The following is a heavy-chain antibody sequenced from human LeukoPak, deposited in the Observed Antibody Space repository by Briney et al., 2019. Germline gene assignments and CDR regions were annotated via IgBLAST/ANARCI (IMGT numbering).Heavy chain of an antibody. Sequence: SETLSLTCTVSGGSISSYYWSWIRQPAGKGLEWIGYIYYSGSTNYNPSLRSRVTISVDTSKNQFSLKLSSVTAADTAVYYCARAPDSGYCSGGSCYGWFDPWGQGTLVTVSS. V-gene: IGHV4-59*01. D-gene: IGHD2-15*01. J-gene: IGHJ5*02. CDR2: IYYSGST. CDR3: ARAPDSGYCSGGSCYGWFDP. CDR1: GGSISSYY.